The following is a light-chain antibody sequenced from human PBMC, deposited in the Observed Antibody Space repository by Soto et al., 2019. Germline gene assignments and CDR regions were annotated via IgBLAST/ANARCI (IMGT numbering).Light chain of an antibody. CDR2: GNT. CDR3: QSYDSSLSVWV. J-gene: IGLJ3*02. V-gene: IGLV1-40*01. Sequence: QSVLTQPPSVSGAPGQRVTISCTGTSSYIGARSDVHWYRQLAGTAPKLLIYGNTNRPAGVPDRFSGSKSGTSASLAITGLQDEDEADYYCQSYDSSLSVWVFGGGTKLTVL. CDR1: SSYIGARSD.